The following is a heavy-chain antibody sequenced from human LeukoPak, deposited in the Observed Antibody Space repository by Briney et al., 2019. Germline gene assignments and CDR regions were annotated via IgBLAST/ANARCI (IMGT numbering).Heavy chain of an antibody. D-gene: IGHD5-18*01. CDR2: IKQDGSEK. V-gene: IGHV3-7*04. Sequence: GGSLRLSCAASGFTFSSYWMSWVRQAPGRGLEWVANIKQDGSEKYYVDSVKGRFTISRDNAKNSLYLQMNSLRAEDTAVYYCARIRKAGYSYGSYYHYGMDVWGQGTTVTVSS. J-gene: IGHJ6*02. CDR3: ARIRKAGYSYGSYYHYGMDV. CDR1: GFTFSSYW.